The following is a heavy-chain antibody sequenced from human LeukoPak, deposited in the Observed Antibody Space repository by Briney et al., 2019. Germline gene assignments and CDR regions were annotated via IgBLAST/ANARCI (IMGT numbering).Heavy chain of an antibody. CDR2: FKGSGGST. CDR3: ATPPGGYSYGYYYYMDV. CDR1: IHLSSYA. D-gene: IGHD5-18*01. J-gene: IGHJ6*03. V-gene: IGHV3-23*01. Sequence: GSPRPSRSALGIHLSSYAMSWGPQAPRKGLEWGLAFKGSGGSTYYADSVKGRFTISRDNSKNTLYLQMNSLRAEDTAVYYCATPPGGYSYGYYYYMDVWGKGTTVTVSS.